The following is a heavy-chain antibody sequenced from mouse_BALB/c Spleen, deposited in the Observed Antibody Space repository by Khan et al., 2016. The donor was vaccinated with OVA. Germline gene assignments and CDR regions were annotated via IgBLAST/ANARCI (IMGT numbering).Heavy chain of an antibody. Sequence: VQLQQSGPELMKPGASVKISCKASGYSFTSYYIHWVKQSHGKTLEWIGYIDPFNGGSTYNQKFNVKATLTADKSSNTAYMHLSSLTSEDSAVYYCARHGSTSCFAYWGQGTLVTVSA. CDR3: ARHGSTSCFAY. J-gene: IGHJ3*01. CDR2: IDPFNGGS. V-gene: IGHV1-31*01. CDR1: GYSFTSYY. D-gene: IGHD1-1*01.